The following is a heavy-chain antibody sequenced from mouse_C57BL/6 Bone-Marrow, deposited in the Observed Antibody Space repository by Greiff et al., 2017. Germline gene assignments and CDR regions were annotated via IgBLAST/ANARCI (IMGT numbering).Heavy chain of an antibody. V-gene: IGHV1-55*01. Sequence: QVQLQQPGAELVKPGASVKMSCKASGYTFTSYWITWVKQRPGQGLEWIGDIYPGSGSTNYNEKFKSKATLTVDTSSSTAYMKLSSLTSEDAAVYYCARPYYSNYWYFDVWGTGTTVTVSS. D-gene: IGHD2-5*01. CDR3: ARPYYSNYWYFDV. J-gene: IGHJ1*03. CDR1: GYTFTSYW. CDR2: IYPGSGST.